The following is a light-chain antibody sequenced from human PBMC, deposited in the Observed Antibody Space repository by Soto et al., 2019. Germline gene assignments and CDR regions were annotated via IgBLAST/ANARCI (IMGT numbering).Light chain of an antibody. V-gene: IGLV2-14*01. J-gene: IGLJ1*01. CDR1: SSDVGGYNY. Sequence: QSVLTQPASVSGSPGQSIAISCTGTSSDVGGYNYVTWHQQHPGKAPKVMIYDVNNRPSGVSDRFSGSKSGNTASLTISGLQAEDEADSYCSSYSSSTTYVFGTGTKVTVL. CDR2: DVN. CDR3: SSYSSSTTYV.